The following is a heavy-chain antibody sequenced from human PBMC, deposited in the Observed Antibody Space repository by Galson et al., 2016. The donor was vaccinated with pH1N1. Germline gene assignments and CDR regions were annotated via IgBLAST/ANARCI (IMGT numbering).Heavy chain of an antibody. D-gene: IGHD2-8*01. CDR2: IRHKDYGYTT. Sequence: SLRLSCAASGFTFSAHYMEWFRQAPGKGLEWVGRIRHKDYGYTTEYAASVRGRFTIPRDENSLYLQMNRLKVEDTAVYFCARIQPAVLNAHDFWGQGTLVSVSS. CDR3: ARIQPAVLNAHDF. CDR1: GFTFSAHY. J-gene: IGHJ4*02. V-gene: IGHV3-72*01.